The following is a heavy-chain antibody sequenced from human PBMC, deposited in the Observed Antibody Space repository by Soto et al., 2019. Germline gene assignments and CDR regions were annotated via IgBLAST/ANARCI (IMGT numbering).Heavy chain of an antibody. J-gene: IGHJ6*02. D-gene: IGHD3-10*01. CDR1: GGSVSSYY. Sequence: SETLSLTCTVSGGSVSSYYWSWIRQPPGKGLEWIGYIYYSGSTNYNPSLKSRVTISVDTSKNQFSLKLSSVTAADTAVYYCASAFGDPYYYGMDVWGQGTTVTSP. CDR2: IYYSGST. V-gene: IGHV4-59*08. CDR3: ASAFGDPYYYGMDV.